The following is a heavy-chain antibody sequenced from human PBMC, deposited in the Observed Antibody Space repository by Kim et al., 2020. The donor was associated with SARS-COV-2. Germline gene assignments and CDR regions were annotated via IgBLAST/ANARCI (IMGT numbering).Heavy chain of an antibody. CDR3: AKDHPAWGWPTFDC. CDR1: EFNSNSYA. D-gene: IGHD6-19*01. CDR2: LTKYDGRT. Sequence: GGSLRLSCEAFEFNSNSYAMSWLRQAPGKGLEWVSALTKYDGRTYYARSVMGRFTLSSDLSKTPVYLQMNDLRAEDTALYYCAKDHPAWGWPTFDCWGQGTLVTVSS. V-gene: IGHV3-23*01. J-gene: IGHJ4*02.